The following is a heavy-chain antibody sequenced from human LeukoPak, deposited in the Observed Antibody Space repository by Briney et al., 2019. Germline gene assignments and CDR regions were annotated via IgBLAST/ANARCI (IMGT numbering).Heavy chain of an antibody. CDR1: QFIFSTYA. V-gene: IGHV3-23*01. D-gene: IGHD2-2*02. Sequence: PGGSLRLSCAASQFIFSTYAMSWVRQAPGKGLEWVSGITSSGGSTYYADSVRGRFTISRDNSKNTLYLQMNSLRVEDTAVYYCAKDGSGYCSSTSCYNYMDVWGKGTTVTVSS. CDR3: AKDGSGYCSSTSCYNYMDV. CDR2: ITSSGGST. J-gene: IGHJ6*03.